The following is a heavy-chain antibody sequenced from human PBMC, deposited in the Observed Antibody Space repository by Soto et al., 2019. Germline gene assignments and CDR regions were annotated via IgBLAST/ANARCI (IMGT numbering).Heavy chain of an antibody. V-gene: IGHV3-74*01. Sequence: EVQLVESGGVLVQPGGSLRLSCAASEFTFSGRSVHWVRQAPGKGLVWVSGIDKVGTDSTYADSVKGRFTSSRDNAQNTVYLQMNSLRVADTAVYYCARGWFGPDVWGKGTTVTVSS. CDR2: IDKVGTDS. J-gene: IGHJ6*03. D-gene: IGHD3-10*01. CDR1: EFTFSGRS. CDR3: ARGWFGPDV.